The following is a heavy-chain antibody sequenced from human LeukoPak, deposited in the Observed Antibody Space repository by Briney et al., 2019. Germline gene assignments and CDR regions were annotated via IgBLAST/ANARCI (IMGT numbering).Heavy chain of an antibody. D-gene: IGHD4-23*01. CDR3: AKRGGSVGYYYYMDV. CDR2: INWNGGST. Sequence: TGGSLRLSCAASGFTFSNYSMNWVRQAPGKGLEWVSGINWNGGSTGYADSVKGRFTISRDNAKNSLYLQMNSLRAEDTALYYCAKRGGSVGYYYYMDVWGKGTTVTVSS. CDR1: GFTFSNYS. V-gene: IGHV3-20*04. J-gene: IGHJ6*03.